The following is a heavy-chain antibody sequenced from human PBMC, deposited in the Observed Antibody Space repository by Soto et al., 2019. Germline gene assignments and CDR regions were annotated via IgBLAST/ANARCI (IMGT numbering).Heavy chain of an antibody. CDR2: MNPNSGNT. CDR1: GYTFTSYD. CDR3: GRDKPAFGVVIGY. J-gene: IGHJ4*02. D-gene: IGHD3-3*01. Sequence: ASVKVSCKASGYTFTSYDINWVRQATGQGLEWMGWMNPNSGNTGYAQKFQGRVTMTRDTSMSTAYMELRSLRSDDTAVYYCGRDKPAFGVVIGYWGQGTLVTVSS. V-gene: IGHV1-8*01.